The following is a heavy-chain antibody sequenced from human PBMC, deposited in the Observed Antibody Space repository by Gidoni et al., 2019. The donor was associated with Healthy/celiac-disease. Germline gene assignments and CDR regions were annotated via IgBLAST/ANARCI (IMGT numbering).Heavy chain of an antibody. CDR1: GYTFTSYY. V-gene: IGHV1-46*01. CDR2: INPSGGST. CDR3: ARVPGIAVAGDAFDI. Sequence: QVQLVQSGAEGKKPGASVEVSCKASGYTFTSYYMHWVRQAPGQGLEWMGIINPSGGSTSYAQKFQGRVTMTRDTSTSTVYMELSSLRSEDTAVYYCARVPGIAVAGDAFDIWGQGTMVTVSS. J-gene: IGHJ3*02. D-gene: IGHD6-19*01.